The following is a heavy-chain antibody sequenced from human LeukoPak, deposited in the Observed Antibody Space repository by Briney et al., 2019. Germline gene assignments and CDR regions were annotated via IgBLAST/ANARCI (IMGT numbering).Heavy chain of an antibody. CDR3: ACSDDYYYMDG. V-gene: IGHV4-39*01. CDR2: IYHSGST. Sequence: SETLSLTCTVSGGSISSSRYYWGWIRQPPGKGLEWIGSIYHSGSTYYNPSLKSRVTISVDTSKNQFSLKLSSVTAADTAVYYFACSDDYYYMDGWGKGTTVTVSS. J-gene: IGHJ6*03. D-gene: IGHD2-15*01. CDR1: GGSISSSRYY.